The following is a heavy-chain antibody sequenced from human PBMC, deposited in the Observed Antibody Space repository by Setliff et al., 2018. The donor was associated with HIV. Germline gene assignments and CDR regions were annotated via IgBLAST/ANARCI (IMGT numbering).Heavy chain of an antibody. CDR2: IWHDASKD. Sequence: GGSLRLSCAASGFTFSNYGMHWVRQAPGKGLEWVAVIWHDASKDYYADSVKGRFTISKDNSKNTVFLQMNNLRVEDTALYYCAKSSFRFFEDLSDWYFDLWGRGTLVTVSS. CDR1: GFTFSNYG. V-gene: IGHV3-30*02. J-gene: IGHJ2*01. D-gene: IGHD3-16*02. CDR3: AKSSFRFFEDLSDWYFDL.